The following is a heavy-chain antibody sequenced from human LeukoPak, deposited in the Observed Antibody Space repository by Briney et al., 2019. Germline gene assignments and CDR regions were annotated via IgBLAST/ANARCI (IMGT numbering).Heavy chain of an antibody. CDR3: ASTKPIYSSSSDY. J-gene: IGHJ4*02. Sequence: PGRSLRLSCAASGFTFDDYAMHWVRQAPGKGLEWVSGISGSGGSTYYADSVKGRFTISRDNSKNTLYLQMNSLRAEDTAVYYCASTKPIYSSSSDYWGQGTLVTVSS. D-gene: IGHD6-6*01. CDR1: GFTFDDYA. CDR2: ISGSGGST. V-gene: IGHV3-23*01.